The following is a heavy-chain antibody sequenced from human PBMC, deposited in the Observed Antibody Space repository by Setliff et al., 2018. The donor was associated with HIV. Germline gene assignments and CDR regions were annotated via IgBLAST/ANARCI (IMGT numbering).Heavy chain of an antibody. CDR3: ARGADYLGIPSYYYYYMDV. CDR2: MNPNSGNT. D-gene: IGHD7-27*01. CDR1: GYTFVSYG. Sequence: ASVKVSCKASGYTFVSYGISWLRQAPGQGLEWMGWMNPNSGNTGYAQKFQGRVTMTRDTSMSTAYMELSSLRSGDTAVYYCARGADYLGIPSYYYYYMDVWGKGTTVTVSS. V-gene: IGHV1-8*01. J-gene: IGHJ6*03.